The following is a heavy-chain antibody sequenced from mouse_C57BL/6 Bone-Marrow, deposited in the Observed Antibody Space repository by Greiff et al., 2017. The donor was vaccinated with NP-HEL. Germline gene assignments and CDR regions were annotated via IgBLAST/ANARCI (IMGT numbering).Heavy chain of an antibody. CDR3: ARSGIYYGNYDFAY. V-gene: IGHV1-50*01. D-gene: IGHD2-1*01. CDR2: IDPSDSYT. J-gene: IGHJ3*01. CDR1: GYTFTSYW. Sequence: QVQLQQSGAELVKPGASVKLSCKASGYTFTSYWMQWVKQRPGQGLEWIGEIDPSDSYTNYNQKFKGKATLTVDTSSSTAYMQLSSLTSEDSAVYYCARSGIYYGNYDFAYWGQGTLVTVSA.